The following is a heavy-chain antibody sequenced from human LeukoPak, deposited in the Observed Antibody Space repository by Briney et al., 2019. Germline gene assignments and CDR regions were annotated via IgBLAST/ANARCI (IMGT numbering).Heavy chain of an antibody. J-gene: IGHJ4*02. CDR1: GFTFSDYY. V-gene: IGHV3-11*01. CDR2: ISSSGSTI. CDR3: ARPYCTSRSCHDYFDY. D-gene: IGHD2-15*01. Sequence: GGSLRLSCAASGFTFSDYYMSWIRQAPGKGLEWVSYISSSGSTIYYADSVKGRFTISRDNAKNSLYLQMNSLRAEDTAVYYCARPYCTSRSCHDYFDYWGQGTLVTVSS.